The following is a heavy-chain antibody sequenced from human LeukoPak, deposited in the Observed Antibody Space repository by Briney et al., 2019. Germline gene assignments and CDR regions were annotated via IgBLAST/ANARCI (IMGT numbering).Heavy chain of an antibody. CDR1: GSTFTKDW. CDR2: IKQDGSEK. D-gene: IGHD5-24*01. Sequence: GGSLRLSCAASGSTFTKDWMSWVRQAPGKGLEWVANIKQDGSEKYYVDSVKGRFTISRDNAKNSLYLQMNSLRAEDTAVYYCARDRARLQGGGYFDYWGQGTLVTVSS. CDR3: ARDRARLQGGGYFDY. V-gene: IGHV3-7*01. J-gene: IGHJ4*02.